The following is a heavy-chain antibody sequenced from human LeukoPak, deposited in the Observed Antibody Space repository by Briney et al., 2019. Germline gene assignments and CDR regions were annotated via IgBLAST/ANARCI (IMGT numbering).Heavy chain of an antibody. CDR2: ISSNGGST. J-gene: IGHJ1*01. Sequence: QPGGSLRLSCAASGFTFSSYAMHWVRQTPGKGLEYVSAISSNGGSTYYADSVKGRFTISRDNSKNTLYLQMSSLRAEDTAVYYCVKGQRYYDSSGYYSIEYFQHWGQGTLVTVSS. D-gene: IGHD3-22*01. CDR3: VKGQRYYDSSGYYSIEYFQH. CDR1: GFTFSSYA. V-gene: IGHV3-64D*09.